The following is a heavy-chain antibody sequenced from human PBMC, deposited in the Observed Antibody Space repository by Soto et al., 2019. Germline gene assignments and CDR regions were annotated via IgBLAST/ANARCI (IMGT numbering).Heavy chain of an antibody. V-gene: IGHV3-30*18. CDR3: AKDVVVGATTGLGDYYYYYGMDV. CDR1: GFSFSSYG. D-gene: IGHD1-26*01. J-gene: IGHJ6*02. CDR2: ISYDGSNK. Sequence: QVQLVESGGGVAQPGRSLRLSCAASGFSFSSYGMHWVRKAPGKGLEWVAVISYDGSNKYYADSVKGRFTISRDNSKNTLYLQMNSLRAEDTAVYYCAKDVVVGATTGLGDYYYYYGMDVWGQGTTVTVSS.